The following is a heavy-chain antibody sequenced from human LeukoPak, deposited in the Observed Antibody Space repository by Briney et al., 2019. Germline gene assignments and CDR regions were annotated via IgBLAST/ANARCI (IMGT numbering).Heavy chain of an antibody. Sequence: GGSLRLSCAASGFTFSSYSMNWVRQAPGKGLEWVSSISSSSSYIYYADSVKGRFTISRDNAKNSLYLQMNGLRAEDTAVCYCARDSAWWHGYSSGWYYFDYWGQGTLVTVSS. J-gene: IGHJ4*02. CDR3: ARDSAWWHGYSSGWYYFDY. V-gene: IGHV3-21*01. D-gene: IGHD6-19*01. CDR1: GFTFSSYS. CDR2: ISSSSSYI.